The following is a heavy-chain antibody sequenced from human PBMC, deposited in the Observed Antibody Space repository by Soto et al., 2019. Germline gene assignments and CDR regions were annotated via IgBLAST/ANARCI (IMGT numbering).Heavy chain of an antibody. V-gene: IGHV4-31*03. CDR1: GGSISSGGYY. J-gene: IGHJ5*02. D-gene: IGHD2-15*01. Sequence: QVQLQESGPGLVKPSQTLSLTCTVSGGSISSGGYYWSWIRQHPGKGLEWIGYIYYSGSTYYNPSLQSRVTISVDTSKNQFSLKLSSVTAADTAVYYCARGTVVVVAATGWFDPWGQGTLVTVSS. CDR3: ARGTVVVVAATGWFDP. CDR2: IYYSGST.